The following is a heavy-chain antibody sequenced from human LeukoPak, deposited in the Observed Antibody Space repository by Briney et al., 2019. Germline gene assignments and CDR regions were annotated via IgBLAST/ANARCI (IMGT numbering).Heavy chain of an antibody. D-gene: IGHD6-13*01. Sequence: SETLSLTCAVYGGSFSGYYWSWIRQPPGKGLEWIGEINHSGSTNYNPSLKSRVTISVDTSKNQFSLKPSSVTAADTAVYYCARSKSWYVDYWGQGTLVTVSS. V-gene: IGHV4-34*01. CDR2: INHSGST. J-gene: IGHJ4*02. CDR1: GGSFSGYY. CDR3: ARSKSWYVDY.